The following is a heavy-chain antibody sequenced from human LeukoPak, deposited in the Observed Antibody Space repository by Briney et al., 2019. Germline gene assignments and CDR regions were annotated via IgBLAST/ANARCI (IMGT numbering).Heavy chain of an antibody. D-gene: IGHD1-26*01. CDR1: GFTFSSHA. Sequence: PGGSLRLSCAASGFTFSSHAMHWVRQAPGKGLEWVAVISFDGSNKYYADSVKGRFTISRDNSKNTLWLQMNSLRAEDTAVYYCARDSLRIVGTTTGYFDHWGQETLVTVSS. V-gene: IGHV3-30-3*01. CDR2: ISFDGSNK. CDR3: ARDSLRIVGTTTGYFDH. J-gene: IGHJ4*02.